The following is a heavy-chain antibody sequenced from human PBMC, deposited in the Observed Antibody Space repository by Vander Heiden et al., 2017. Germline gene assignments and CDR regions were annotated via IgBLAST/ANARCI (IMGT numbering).Heavy chain of an antibody. D-gene: IGHD3-10*01. V-gene: IGHV4-34*01. J-gene: IGHJ6*02. Sequence: FSGYYWSWIRQPTGKGLEWSGEINHSGSTNYNPSLKSRVTISVDTAKTQFSLKLSSVTAAETAVYYCARVRPFFCGFAELVGGRGQDYGMDVWGQGTTVTVYS. CDR2: INHSGST. CDR1: FSGYY. CDR3: ARVRPFFCGFAELVGGRGQDYGMDV.